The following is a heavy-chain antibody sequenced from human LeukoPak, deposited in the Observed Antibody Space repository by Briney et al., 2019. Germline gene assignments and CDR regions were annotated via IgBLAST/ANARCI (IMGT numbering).Heavy chain of an antibody. Sequence: GASVKVSCKASGGTFSSYAISWVRQAAGQGLEWMGGIIPIFGTANYAQKFQGRVTITTDESTSTAYMELSSLRSEDTAVYYCARVRAGDRGLCYFDYWGQGTLVTVSS. CDR3: ARVRAGDRGLCYFDY. D-gene: IGHD7-27*01. CDR2: IIPIFGTA. V-gene: IGHV1-69*05. J-gene: IGHJ4*02. CDR1: GGTFSSYA.